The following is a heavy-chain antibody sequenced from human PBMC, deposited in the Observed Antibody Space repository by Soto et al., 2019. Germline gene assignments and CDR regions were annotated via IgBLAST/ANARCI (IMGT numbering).Heavy chain of an antibody. D-gene: IGHD6-19*01. V-gene: IGHV4-31*03. CDR1: GGSISSGGYY. CDR2: IYYSGST. Sequence: QVQLQESGPGLVKPSQTLSLTCTVSGGSISSGGYYWSWIRQHPGKGLEWIGYIYYSGSTYYNPSLKSRVTISVDTSKNQFSRELSSVTAADTAVYYCARDFTDSSGPTLGMGVWGQGTTVTVSS. J-gene: IGHJ6*02. CDR3: ARDFTDSSGPTLGMGV.